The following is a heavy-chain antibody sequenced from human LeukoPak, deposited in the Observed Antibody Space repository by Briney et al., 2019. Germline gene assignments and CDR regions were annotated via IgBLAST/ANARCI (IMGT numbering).Heavy chain of an antibody. D-gene: IGHD2-21*01. CDR2: IYTSGST. J-gene: IGHJ6*02. V-gene: IGHV4-4*09. CDR1: GGSISSYY. CDR3: ARKIPGYYGMDV. Sequence: SETLSLTCTVSGGSISSYYWSWIRQPPGKGLEWIGYIYTSGSTNYNPSLKSRVTISVDTSKNQFSLKLSSVTAADTAVYYCARKIPGYYGMDVWGQGTTVTVSS.